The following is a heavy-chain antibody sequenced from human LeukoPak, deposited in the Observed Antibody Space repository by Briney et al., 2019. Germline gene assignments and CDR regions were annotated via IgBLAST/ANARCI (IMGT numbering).Heavy chain of an antibody. CDR1: GYTFTGYY. Sequence: ASVEVSCKASGYTFTGYYMHWVRQAPGQGLEWMGWINPNSGGTKYAQKFQGRVTMTRDTSISTAYMELSRLRSDDTAVYYCARAEGDIVVVVAATPKKDYYYYGMDVWGQGTTVTVSS. D-gene: IGHD2-15*01. CDR3: ARAEGDIVVVVAATPKKDYYYYGMDV. CDR2: INPNSGGT. V-gene: IGHV1-2*02. J-gene: IGHJ6*02.